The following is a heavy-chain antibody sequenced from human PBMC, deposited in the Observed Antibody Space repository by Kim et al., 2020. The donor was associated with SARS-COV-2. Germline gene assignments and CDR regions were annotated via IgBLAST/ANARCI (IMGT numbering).Heavy chain of an antibody. CDR2: IYYSGST. V-gene: IGHV4-39*01. D-gene: IGHD1-20*01. Sequence: SETLSLTCTVSGGSISSSSYYWGWIRQPPGKGLEWIGSIYYSGSTYYNPSLKSRVTISVDTSKNQFSLKLSSVTAADTAVYYCARHTLLTGTTIDYWGQGTLVTVSS. CDR3: ARHTLLTGTTIDY. J-gene: IGHJ4*02. CDR1: GGSISSSSYY.